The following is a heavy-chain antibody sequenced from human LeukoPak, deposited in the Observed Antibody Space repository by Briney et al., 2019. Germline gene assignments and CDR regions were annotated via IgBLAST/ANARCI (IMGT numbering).Heavy chain of an antibody. D-gene: IGHD3/OR15-3a*01. J-gene: IGHJ4*02. CDR3: ARGASGLVTTNDY. Sequence: ASVKVSCKATGYTFTNYGMNWVRQAPGQGLEWIGWISTKTGNPTYAQGFTGRFVFSLDTSVSTAYLQISSLKAEDTAVYYCARGASGLVTTNDYWGQGTLVTVSS. V-gene: IGHV7-4-1*02. CDR2: ISTKTGNP. CDR1: GYTFTNYG.